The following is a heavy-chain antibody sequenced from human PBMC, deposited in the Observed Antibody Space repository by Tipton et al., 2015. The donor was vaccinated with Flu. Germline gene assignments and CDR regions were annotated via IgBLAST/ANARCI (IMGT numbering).Heavy chain of an antibody. CDR2: IYTSGST. CDR1: GGSISSYY. V-gene: IGHV4-4*07. Sequence: TLSLTCTVSGGSISSYYWSWIRQPAGKGLEWIGRIYTSGSTNYNPSLKSRVTMSVDTSKNQFSLKLSSVTAADTAVYYCARDLRLGIAVAGFDPWGQGTLVTVSS. J-gene: IGHJ5*02. D-gene: IGHD6-19*01. CDR3: ARDLRLGIAVAGFDP.